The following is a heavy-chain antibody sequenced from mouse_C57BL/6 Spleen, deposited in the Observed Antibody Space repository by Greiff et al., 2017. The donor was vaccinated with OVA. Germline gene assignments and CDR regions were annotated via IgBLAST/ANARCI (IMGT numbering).Heavy chain of an antibody. CDR1: GFTFSDYG. V-gene: IGHV5-17*01. CDR2: ISSGSSTN. CDR3: ARLNWYFDV. Sequence: EVKLVESGGGLVKPGGSLKLSCAASGFTFSDYGMHWVRQAPEKGLEWVAYISSGSSTNYYADTVKGRITLSRDNAKNTLFLQMTSLRSEDTAMYYCARLNWYFDVWGTGTTVTVSS. J-gene: IGHJ1*03.